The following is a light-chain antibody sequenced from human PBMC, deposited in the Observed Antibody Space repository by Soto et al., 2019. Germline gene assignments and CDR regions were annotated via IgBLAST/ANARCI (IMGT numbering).Light chain of an antibody. Sequence: QSVLAQPASVSGSPGQSITISCTGTSSDIGAYDYVSWYQQHPGGVPKLLIYDVSSRPSGVSSRFSGSKSGNTASLTISGLQADDESDYYCSSFADSSARDYVFGGGTKVTVL. V-gene: IGLV2-14*03. CDR2: DVS. CDR3: SSFADSSARDYV. CDR1: SSDIGAYDY. J-gene: IGLJ1*01.